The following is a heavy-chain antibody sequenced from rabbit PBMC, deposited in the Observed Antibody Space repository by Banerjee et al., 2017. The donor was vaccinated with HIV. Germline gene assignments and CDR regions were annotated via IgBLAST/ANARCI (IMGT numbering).Heavy chain of an antibody. Sequence: LEESGGGLVQPEGSLTLTCKASGFDFSFNAMCWVRQAPGKGPEWIACIYIGDGSTDYASWVNGRFTVSRSTSLNTVTLQLTSLTAADTATYFCARDPYASSSGYSYYFNLWGQGTLVTVS. CDR1: GFDFSFNA. CDR3: ARDPYASSSGYSYYFNL. D-gene: IGHD1-1*01. CDR2: IYIGDGST. J-gene: IGHJ4*01. V-gene: IGHV1S47*01.